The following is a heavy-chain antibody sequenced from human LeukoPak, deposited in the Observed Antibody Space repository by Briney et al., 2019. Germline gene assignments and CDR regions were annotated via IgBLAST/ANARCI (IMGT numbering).Heavy chain of an antibody. V-gene: IGHV4-61*01. CDR3: VRGVTATTNWFDP. D-gene: IGHD2-21*02. CDR1: GGSISSGSYY. CDR2: IYYSGST. J-gene: IGHJ5*02. Sequence: PSETLSLTCTVSGGSISSGSYYWTWIRQPPGKGLEWIGYIYYSGSTYYSPSLKSRVTISLDTSKNQFSLKLTSVTAADTAVYYCVRGVTATTNWFDPWGQGTLVTVSS.